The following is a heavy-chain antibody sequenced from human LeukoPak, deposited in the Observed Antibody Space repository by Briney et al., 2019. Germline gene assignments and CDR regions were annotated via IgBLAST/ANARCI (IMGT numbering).Heavy chain of an antibody. J-gene: IGHJ5*02. V-gene: IGHV1-69*04. CDR2: IIPILGIA. CDR1: GGTFNIYA. Sequence: GASVNVSYKASGGTFNIYAISWVRQALGQGLEWMGRIIPILGIANYAQKFQGRVTITADKSTSTAYMELSSLRSEDTAVYYCAREIDENWFDPWGQGTLVTVSS. CDR3: AREIDENWFDP.